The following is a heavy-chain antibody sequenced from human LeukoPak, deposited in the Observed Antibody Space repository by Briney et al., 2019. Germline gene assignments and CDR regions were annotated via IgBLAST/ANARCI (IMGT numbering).Heavy chain of an antibody. V-gene: IGHV3-30-3*01. CDR3: ARGYSSGWYSNAFDI. J-gene: IGHJ3*02. D-gene: IGHD6-19*01. CDR2: ISYDGSNK. Sequence: PGGSLRLSCAASGFTFCSYAMHWVRQAPGKGLEWVAVISYDGSNKYYADSVKGRFTISRDNSKNTLYLQMNSLRAEDTAVYYCARGYSSGWYSNAFDIWGQGTMVTVSS. CDR1: GFTFCSYA.